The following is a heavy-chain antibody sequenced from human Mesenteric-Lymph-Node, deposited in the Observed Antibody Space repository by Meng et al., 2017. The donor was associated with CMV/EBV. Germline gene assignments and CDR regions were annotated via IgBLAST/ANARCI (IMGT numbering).Heavy chain of an antibody. Sequence: ASGFTFSSDAMSWVRQAPGKGLEWVSAISGSGGSTYYADSVKGRFTISRDNSKNTLYLQMNSLRAEDTAVYYCAKDRLLGIRGNFDYWGQGTLVTVSS. CDR1: GFTFSSDA. J-gene: IGHJ4*02. CDR2: ISGSGGST. CDR3: AKDRLLGIRGNFDY. V-gene: IGHV3-23*01. D-gene: IGHD7-27*01.